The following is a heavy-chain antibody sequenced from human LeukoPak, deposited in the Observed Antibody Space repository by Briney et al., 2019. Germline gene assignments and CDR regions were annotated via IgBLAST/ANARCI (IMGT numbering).Heavy chain of an antibody. V-gene: IGHV3-30*03. D-gene: IGHD5-24*01. CDR2: ISYDGSNK. CDR3: AIRRDGPRS. Sequence: GRSLRLSCAASGFTFSSYGMHWVRQAPGKGLEWVAVISYDGSNKYYADSVKGRFTISRDNSKNTLYLQMNSLRAEDTAVYYCAIRRDGPRSWGQGTLVTVSS. CDR1: GFTFSSYG. J-gene: IGHJ4*02.